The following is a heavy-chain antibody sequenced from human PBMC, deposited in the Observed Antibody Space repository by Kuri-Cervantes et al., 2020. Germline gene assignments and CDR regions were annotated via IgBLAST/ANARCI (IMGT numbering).Heavy chain of an antibody. V-gene: IGHV3-21*01. D-gene: IGHD3-10*01. Sequence: GESLKISCAASGFTFSSYGMHWVRQAPGKGLEWVSYISSSGSYIYFADSLKGRFTISRDNAKNSLYLQMNSLRAEDTAVYYCARSRGFRANYYYGMDVWGQGTTVTVSS. CDR3: ARSRGFRANYYYGMDV. CDR2: ISSSGSYI. J-gene: IGHJ6*02. CDR1: GFTFSSYG.